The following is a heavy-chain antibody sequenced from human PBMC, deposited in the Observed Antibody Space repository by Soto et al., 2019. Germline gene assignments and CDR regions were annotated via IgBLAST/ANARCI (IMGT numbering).Heavy chain of an antibody. J-gene: IGHJ3*01. CDR3: AREGGSYDSGGFLIRGAFDV. D-gene: IGHD3-22*01. Sequence: GHLQESGPGLVKPSQTLSLTCNVSGDSISGLDYYWTWIRQHPGKGLEWIGSIYFRGNTYFSPSLQSRLSISIDTSKNQFSLSLTSVTAADTAIYYCAREGGSYDSGGFLIRGAFDVWGQGTLVTVSS. CDR2: IYFRGNT. CDR1: GDSISGLDYY. V-gene: IGHV4-31*03.